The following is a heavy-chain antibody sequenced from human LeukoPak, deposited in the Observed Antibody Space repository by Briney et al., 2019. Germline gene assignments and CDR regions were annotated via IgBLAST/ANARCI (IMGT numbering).Heavy chain of an antibody. Sequence: PGGSLRLSCAASGFTFSSYGMHWVRQAPGKGPEWVAVIWYDGSNKYYADSVKGRFTISRDNSKNTLYLEMNSLRAEDTAVYYCARDLSVGAPIDYWGQGTLVTVSS. CDR1: GFTFSSYG. CDR3: ARDLSVGAPIDY. V-gene: IGHV3-33*01. CDR2: IWYDGSNK. J-gene: IGHJ4*02. D-gene: IGHD1-26*01.